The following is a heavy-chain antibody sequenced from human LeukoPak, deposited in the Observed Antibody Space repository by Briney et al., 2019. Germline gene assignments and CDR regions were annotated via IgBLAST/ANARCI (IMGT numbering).Heavy chain of an antibody. Sequence: GGSLRLSCAASRVTFSNYAMSWVRQAPGKGLEWVSGISGSGGSTYYADSVKGRFTISRDNSKNTMYLQTNSLRAEDTAVYYCAKDLYGGSVYWYFGLWGRGTLVTVSS. J-gene: IGHJ2*01. V-gene: IGHV3-23*01. CDR2: ISGSGGST. CDR1: RVTFSNYA. D-gene: IGHD4-23*01. CDR3: AKDLYGGSVYWYFGL.